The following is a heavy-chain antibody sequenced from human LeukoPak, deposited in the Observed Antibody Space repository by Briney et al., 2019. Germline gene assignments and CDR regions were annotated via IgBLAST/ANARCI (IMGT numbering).Heavy chain of an antibody. J-gene: IGHJ4*02. D-gene: IGHD6-19*01. CDR2: ISYDGSNK. CDR1: GFTFSSYA. CDR3: ARPLYSIGWSTRLVGYFDY. V-gene: IGHV3-30*04. Sequence: GGSLRLSCAASGFTFSSYAMHWVRQAPGKGLEWVAVISYDGSNKYYADSVKGRFTISRDNSKNTLYLQMNSLRAEDTAVYYCARPLYSIGWSTRLVGYFDYWGQGTLVTVSS.